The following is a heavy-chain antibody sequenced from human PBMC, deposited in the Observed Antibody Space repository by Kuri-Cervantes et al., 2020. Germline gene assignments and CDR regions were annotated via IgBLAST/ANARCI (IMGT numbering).Heavy chain of an antibody. J-gene: IGHJ4*02. D-gene: IGHD5-24*01. V-gene: IGHV4-38-2*01. CDR2: IYRSGST. CDR1: GYSISSNYY. CDR3: ARAGVVMATPPHY. Sequence: SETLSLTCAVSGYSISSNYYWGWIRQPPGKGLEWIGSIYRSGSTYYNPSLKSRVTISVDTSKNQFSLKLSSVTAADTAVYYCARAGVVMATPPHYWGQGTLVTVSS.